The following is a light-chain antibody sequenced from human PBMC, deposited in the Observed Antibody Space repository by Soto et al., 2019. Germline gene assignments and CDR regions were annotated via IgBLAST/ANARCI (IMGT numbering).Light chain of an antibody. CDR2: GAS. V-gene: IGKV3-20*01. CDR3: QQYETSPRT. J-gene: IGKJ1*01. CDR1: QSVSSNF. Sequence: EIVLMQSPGTLSLSPGERTTLSCRASQSVSSNFLDWYQQKPGQAPRLLIYGASSRATGIPDRFSGSGSGTDFTLTISRLEPEDFAVYYCQQYETSPRTVGQGTKVDSK.